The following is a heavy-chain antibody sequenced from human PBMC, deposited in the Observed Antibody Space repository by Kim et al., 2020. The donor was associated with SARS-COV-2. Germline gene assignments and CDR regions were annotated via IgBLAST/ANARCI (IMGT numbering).Heavy chain of an antibody. CDR1: GYTFTDYY. D-gene: IGHD3-16*01. CDR3: AKGLIPITTYGGDWFDP. V-gene: IGHV1-2*06. J-gene: IGHJ5*02. Sequence: ASVKVSCKTSGYTFTDYYIHWVRQAPGQGVEWMGRMDPNSGDGIYAQKFQGRTTMTRDTSISTAYMELSRLISDDTAVYYCAKGLIPITTYGGDWFDPWGQGALVTVSS. CDR2: MDPNSGDG.